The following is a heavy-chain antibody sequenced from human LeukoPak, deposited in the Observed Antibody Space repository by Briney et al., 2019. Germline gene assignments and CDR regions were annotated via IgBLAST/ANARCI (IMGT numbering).Heavy chain of an antibody. CDR2: IYYSGST. Sequence: SETLSLTCTVSGGSIRSYYWSWIRQPPGKGLEWIGYIYYSGSTNYNPSLKSRVSISVDTSKNQFSLKLSSVTAADTAVYYCARTGSTVTMLYPFDHWGQGTLVTVTS. D-gene: IGHD4-17*01. J-gene: IGHJ4*02. CDR1: GGSIRSYY. V-gene: IGHV4-59*01. CDR3: ARTGSTVTMLYPFDH.